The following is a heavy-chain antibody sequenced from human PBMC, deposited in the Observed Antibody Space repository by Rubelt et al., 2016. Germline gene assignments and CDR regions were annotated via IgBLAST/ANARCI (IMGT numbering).Heavy chain of an antibody. V-gene: IGHV4-34*01. J-gene: IGHJ3*02. CDR1: GGSFSGYY. CDR3: ARGELIVVAHDAFDI. CDR2: INHSGST. D-gene: IGHD3-22*01. Sequence: QVQLQQWGAGLLKPSETLSLTCAVYGGSFSGYYWSWIRQPPGKGLEWIGEINHSGSTNYNPSLKSRVTISVDTSKNQVALKLSSGTAAETAVYYCARGELIVVAHDAFDIWGQGTMVTVSS.